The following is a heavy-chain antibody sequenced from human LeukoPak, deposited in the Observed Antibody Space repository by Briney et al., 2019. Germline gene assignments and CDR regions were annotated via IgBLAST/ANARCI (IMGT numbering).Heavy chain of an antibody. CDR3: ARHVWGIAAYALDI. Sequence: PSETLSLTCTVSGGSISSSYYWGWIRQPPGKGLEWIGSIYYSGSTYYNPSLKIRVTISVDTSNNQFSLKLSSVTAADTAFYYCARHVWGIAAYALDIWGQGTMVTVSS. J-gene: IGHJ3*02. CDR2: IYYSGST. CDR1: GGSISSSYY. V-gene: IGHV4-39*01. D-gene: IGHD6-13*01.